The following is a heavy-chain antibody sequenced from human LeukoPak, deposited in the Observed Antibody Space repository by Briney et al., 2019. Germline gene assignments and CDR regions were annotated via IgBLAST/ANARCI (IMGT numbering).Heavy chain of an antibody. CDR2: IIPIFGTA. D-gene: IGHD3-22*01. Sequence: SVKVSCKASGGTFSSYAISWVRQAPGQGLEWMGRIIPIFGTANYAQKFQGRVTITTDESTSTAYMELSSLRSGDTAVYYCASYTYYYDSSGLPHWGQGTMVTVSS. CDR3: ASYTYYYDSSGLPH. V-gene: IGHV1-69*05. J-gene: IGHJ3*01. CDR1: GGTFSSYA.